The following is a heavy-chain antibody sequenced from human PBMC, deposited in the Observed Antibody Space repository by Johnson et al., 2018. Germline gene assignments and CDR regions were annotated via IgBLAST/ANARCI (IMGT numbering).Heavy chain of an antibody. V-gene: IGHV3-30*18. Sequence: QVQLVESGGGVVQPGRSLRLSCAVSGFTFSNYGMHWVRPPPPPPPPPPAPLPSAGHKKYYADSGKGRFTISRDNSKNTLYLQMNSLRTDDTAVYYCEKVPYSSSSHPQHWGQGTLVTVSS. CDR1: GFTFSNYG. J-gene: IGHJ1*01. CDR3: EKVPYSSSSHPQH. CDR2: LPSAGHKK. D-gene: IGHD6-6*01.